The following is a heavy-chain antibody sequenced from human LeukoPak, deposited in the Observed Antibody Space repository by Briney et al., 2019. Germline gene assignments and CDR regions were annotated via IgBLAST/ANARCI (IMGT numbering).Heavy chain of an antibody. D-gene: IGHD6-19*01. CDR2: IASDGSST. CDR3: AREAVAGFDY. CDR1: GFTFSSYW. Sequence: GGSLRLSCAASGFTFSSYWMNWVRQAPGKGLVWVSRIASDGSSTTYADSVKGRFSISRDNAKNTLYLQMNSLRAEDTAVYYCAREAVAGFDYWGQGTLVTVSS. J-gene: IGHJ4*02. V-gene: IGHV3-74*01.